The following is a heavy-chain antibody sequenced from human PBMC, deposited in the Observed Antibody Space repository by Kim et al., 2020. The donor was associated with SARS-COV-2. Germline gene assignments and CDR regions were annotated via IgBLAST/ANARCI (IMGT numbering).Heavy chain of an antibody. D-gene: IGHD3-3*01. Sequence: SETLSLTCTVSGGSISSYYWSWIRQPAGKGLEWVGRIYTSGSTNYNPSLKSRVTMSVDTSKNQFSLKLSSVTAADTAVYYCARTDPTYYDFWSGYYTEWFDPWGQGTLVTVSS. J-gene: IGHJ5*02. CDR1: GGSISSYY. V-gene: IGHV4-4*07. CDR3: ARTDPTYYDFWSGYYTEWFDP. CDR2: IYTSGST.